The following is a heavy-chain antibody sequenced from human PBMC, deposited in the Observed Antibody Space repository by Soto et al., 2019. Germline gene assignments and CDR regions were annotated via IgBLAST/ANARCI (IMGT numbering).Heavy chain of an antibody. CDR1: GGTFSSYA. J-gene: IGHJ4*02. Sequence: SVKVSCKASGGTFSSYAISWVRQAPGQGLEWMGGIIPIFGTANYAQKIQGRVTIIADESTSTVYMEMSSLRSEDTAVYYCAIAAAGTAFDYWGQGTLVTVSS. V-gene: IGHV1-69*13. CDR3: AIAAAGTAFDY. D-gene: IGHD6-13*01. CDR2: IIPIFGTA.